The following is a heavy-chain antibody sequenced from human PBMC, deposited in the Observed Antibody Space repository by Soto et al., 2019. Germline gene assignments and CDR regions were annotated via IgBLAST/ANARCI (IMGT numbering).Heavy chain of an antibody. D-gene: IGHD3-10*01. J-gene: IGHJ5*02. V-gene: IGHV1-18*04. Sequence: ASVKVSCKTSGYTFTTYGVSWVRQAPGQGLEWMGWISAYNGNTNYAQKLQGRVTMTTDTSTSTAYMELRGLRSDDTAVYYCARDRYYYGSGSYYVSWFDPWGQGTLVTVSS. CDR2: ISAYNGNT. CDR1: GYTFTTYG. CDR3: ARDRYYYGSGSYYVSWFDP.